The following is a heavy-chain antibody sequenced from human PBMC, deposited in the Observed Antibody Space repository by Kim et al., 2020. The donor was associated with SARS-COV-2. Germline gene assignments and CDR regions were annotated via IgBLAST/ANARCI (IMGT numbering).Heavy chain of an antibody. Sequence: GWSLRLSCVASGITVSSNYMTWVRQAPGKGLEWVSVIYSGGSTYYADSVKGRFTISRDNSKNTLYLQMNSLRAEDTAVYYCARDLGDYGVDVWGQGTTVT. CDR2: IYSGGST. CDR3: ARDLGDYGVDV. J-gene: IGHJ6*02. CDR1: GITVSSNY. V-gene: IGHV3-66*01.